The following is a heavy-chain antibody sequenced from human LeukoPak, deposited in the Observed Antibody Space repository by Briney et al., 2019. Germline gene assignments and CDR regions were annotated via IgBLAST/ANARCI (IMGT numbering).Heavy chain of an antibody. D-gene: IGHD6-13*01. CDR1: GYTFTGYY. CDR3: ARDLLGSWYSNWFDP. V-gene: IGHV1-2*02. J-gene: IGHJ5*02. CDR2: INPNSGGT. Sequence: DSLKVSCKASGYTFTGYYMHWVRQAPGQRLEWMGWINPNSGGTNYAQKFQGRVTMTRDTSISTAYMELSRLRSDDTAVYYCARDLLGSWYSNWFDPWGQGTLVTVSS.